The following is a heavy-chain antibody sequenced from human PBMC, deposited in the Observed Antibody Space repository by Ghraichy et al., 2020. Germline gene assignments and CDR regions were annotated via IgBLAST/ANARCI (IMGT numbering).Heavy chain of an antibody. V-gene: IGHV3-23*01. J-gene: IGHJ4*02. D-gene: IGHD2-21*02. CDR2: IDNSGGKT. CDR1: GFIFSTYT. CDR3: AKSKPEGGDDY. Sequence: GGSLRLSCAASGFIFSTYTMSWVRQAPGKGLEWVSAIDNSGGKTYYADSVKGRFTISRDNSKTTLYLQMNSLRAEDTAIYYCAKSKPEGGDDYWGQGTVVTVS.